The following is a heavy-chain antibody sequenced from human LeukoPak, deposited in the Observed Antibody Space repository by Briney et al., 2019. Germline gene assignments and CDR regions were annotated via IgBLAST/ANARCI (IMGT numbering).Heavy chain of an antibody. Sequence: ASVKVSCKASGYTFTGYYMHWVRQAPGQGLEWMGWINPSSGGTNYAQKFQGRVTMTRDTSISTAYMELSRLRSDDTAVYYCARVLRRTGGLDPWGQGTLVTVSS. J-gene: IGHJ5*02. V-gene: IGHV1-2*02. CDR1: GYTFTGYY. CDR2: INPSSGGT. D-gene: IGHD3/OR15-3a*01. CDR3: ARVLRRTGGLDP.